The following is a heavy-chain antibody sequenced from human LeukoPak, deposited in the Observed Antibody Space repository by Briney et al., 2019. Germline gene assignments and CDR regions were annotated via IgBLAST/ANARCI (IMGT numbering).Heavy chain of an antibody. Sequence: GGSLRLSRAASGFTFDDYGMSWVRQAPGKGLEWVSGINWNGGSTGYADSVKGRFTISRDNAKNSLYLQMNSLRAEDTALYHCARGPETGNFDYWGQGTLVTVSS. D-gene: IGHD1-1*01. V-gene: IGHV3-20*01. J-gene: IGHJ4*02. CDR3: ARGPETGNFDY. CDR2: INWNGGST. CDR1: GFTFDDYG.